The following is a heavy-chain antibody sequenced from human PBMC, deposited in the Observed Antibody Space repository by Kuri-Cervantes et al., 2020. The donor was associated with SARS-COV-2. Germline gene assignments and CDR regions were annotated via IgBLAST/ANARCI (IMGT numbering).Heavy chain of an antibody. Sequence: ASVKVSCKASGYTFTGYYMHWVRQAPGQGLEWMGWINPNSGGTNYAQKFQGRVTITADKSTSTAYMELSSLRSEDTAVYYCARYPDHKQANWGSEADWYFDLWGRGTLVTVSS. CDR3: ARYPDHKQANWGSEADWYFDL. CDR2: INPNSGGT. D-gene: IGHD7-27*01. V-gene: IGHV1-2*02. CDR1: GYTFTGYY. J-gene: IGHJ2*01.